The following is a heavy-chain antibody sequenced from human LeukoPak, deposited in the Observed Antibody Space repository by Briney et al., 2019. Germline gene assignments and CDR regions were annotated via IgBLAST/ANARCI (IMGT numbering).Heavy chain of an antibody. J-gene: IGHJ4*02. Sequence: GGSLRLSCAASGFTFSSYWMSWVRQAPGKGLEWVSSISSSSSYIYYADSVKGRFTISRDNAKNSLYLQMNSLRAEDTAVYYCARDQDGYNWFDYWGQGTLVTVSS. CDR3: ARDQDGYNWFDY. CDR1: GFTFSSYW. V-gene: IGHV3-21*01. D-gene: IGHD5-24*01. CDR2: ISSSSSYI.